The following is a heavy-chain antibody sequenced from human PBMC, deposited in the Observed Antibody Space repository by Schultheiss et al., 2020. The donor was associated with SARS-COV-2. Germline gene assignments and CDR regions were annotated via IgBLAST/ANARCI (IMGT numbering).Heavy chain of an antibody. V-gene: IGHV3-23*01. Sequence: GGSLRLSCAASGFTFSTYAMSWVRQAPGRGLEWVSAISGSGGTTYYADSVKGRFTISRDNSKDTLYLQMNSLRAEDTAVYYCARAQPLPYWGQGTLVTVSS. J-gene: IGHJ4*02. CDR1: GFTFSTYA. CDR2: ISGSGGTT. CDR3: ARAQPLPY.